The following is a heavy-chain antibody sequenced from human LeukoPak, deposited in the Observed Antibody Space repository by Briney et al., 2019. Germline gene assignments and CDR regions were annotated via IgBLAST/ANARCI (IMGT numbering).Heavy chain of an antibody. CDR2: ISSSSSYI. D-gene: IGHD1-26*01. V-gene: IGHV3-21*01. CDR1: GFTFSSYS. Sequence: PGGSLRLSCAASGFTFSSYSMNWVRQAPGKGLEWVSSISSSSSYIYYADSVKGRFTISRGNAKNSLYLQMNSLRAEDTAVYYCARGRSRSGSYSAFDYWGQGTLVTVSS. J-gene: IGHJ4*02. CDR3: ARGRSRSGSYSAFDY.